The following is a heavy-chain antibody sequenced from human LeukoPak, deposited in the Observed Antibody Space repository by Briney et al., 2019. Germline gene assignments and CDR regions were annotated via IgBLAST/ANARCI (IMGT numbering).Heavy chain of an antibody. CDR2: INHSGST. J-gene: IGHJ4*02. V-gene: IGHV4-34*01. Sequence: SETLSLTCTVSGGSISSYYWSWIRQPPGKGLEWIGEINHSGSTNYNPSLKSRVTISVDTSKNQFSLKLSSVTAADTAVYYCARALRWGLDYWGQGTLVTVSS. D-gene: IGHD4-23*01. CDR1: GGSISSYY. CDR3: ARALRWGLDY.